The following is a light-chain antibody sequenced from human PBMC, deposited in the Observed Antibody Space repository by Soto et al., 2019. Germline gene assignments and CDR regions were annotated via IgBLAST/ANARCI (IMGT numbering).Light chain of an antibody. CDR1: QGIRNE. Sequence: AIQMTQSPSSLSASVGDRVTITCRASQGIRNELGWYQQKPGKAPKLLIYGVSSLERGVPSRFSGSGSGTDFTLTISSLQPEDFATYYCLQDSDYPYTFGQGTKVEI. CDR2: GVS. CDR3: LQDSDYPYT. J-gene: IGKJ2*01. V-gene: IGKV1-6*01.